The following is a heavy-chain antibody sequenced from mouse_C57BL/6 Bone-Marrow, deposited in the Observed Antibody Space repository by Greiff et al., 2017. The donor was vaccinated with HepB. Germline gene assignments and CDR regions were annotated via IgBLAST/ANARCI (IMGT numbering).Heavy chain of an antibody. J-gene: IGHJ2*01. V-gene: IGHV3-6*01. Sequence: EVQLMESGPGLVKPSQSLSLTCSVTGYSITSGYYWNWIRQFPGNKLEWMGYISYDGSNNYNPSLKNRISITRDTSKNQFFLKLNSVTTEDTATYYCARGGITFDYWGQGTTLTVSS. CDR1: GYSITSGYY. CDR2: ISYDGSN. D-gene: IGHD2-4*01. CDR3: ARGGITFDY.